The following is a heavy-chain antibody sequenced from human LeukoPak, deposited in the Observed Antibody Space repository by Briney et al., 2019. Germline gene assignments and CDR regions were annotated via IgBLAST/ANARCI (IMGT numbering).Heavy chain of an antibody. CDR2: ISGSGGST. CDR1: GFTFSSYA. D-gene: IGHD3-10*01. CDR3: AKVPNYYGQFDY. V-gene: IGHV3-23*01. J-gene: IGHJ4*02. Sequence: GGSLRLSCAASGFTFSSYAMSWVRQAPGKGLEWVSAISGSGGSTYYADSVKGRFTISRDNSKNRLYLQMNSLRAEDTAVYYCAKVPNYYGQFDYWGQGTLVTVSS.